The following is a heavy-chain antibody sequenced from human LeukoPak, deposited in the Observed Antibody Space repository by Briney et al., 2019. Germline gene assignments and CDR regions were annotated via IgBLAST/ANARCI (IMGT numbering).Heavy chain of an antibody. CDR1: GFTFSSYW. V-gene: IGHV3-74*01. D-gene: IGHD3-10*02. J-gene: IGHJ6*04. Sequence: GGSLRLSCAASGFTFSSYWMHWVRQAPGKGLVWVSRINSDGSSTSYADSVKGRFTISRDNAKHSVYLQMNRLRAEDTAVYYCAELGITMIGGVWGKGTTVTISS. CDR2: INSDGSST. CDR3: AELGITMIGGV.